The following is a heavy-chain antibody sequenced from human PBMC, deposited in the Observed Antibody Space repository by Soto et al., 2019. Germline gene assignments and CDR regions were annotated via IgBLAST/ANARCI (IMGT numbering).Heavy chain of an antibody. Sequence: LRLSCAASGFTFSSYAMHWVRQAPGKGLEWVAVISYDGSNKYYADSVKGRFTISRDNSKNTLYLQMNSLRAEDTAVYYCARDRIAEDRSGYFDYWGQGTLVTVSS. CDR1: GFTFSSYA. D-gene: IGHD3-22*01. V-gene: IGHV3-30-3*01. J-gene: IGHJ4*02. CDR2: ISYDGSNK. CDR3: ARDRIAEDRSGYFDY.